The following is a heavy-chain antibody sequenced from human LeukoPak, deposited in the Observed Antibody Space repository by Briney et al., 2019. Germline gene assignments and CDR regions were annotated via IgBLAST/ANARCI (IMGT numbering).Heavy chain of an antibody. CDR3: AAVIRWLGSDY. D-gene: IGHD5-24*01. CDR1: GFTFSSYE. CDR2: ISSSGSTI. V-gene: IGHV3-48*03. J-gene: IGHJ4*02. Sequence: PGGSLRLSCAASGFTFSSYEMNWVRQAPGKGLEWVSYISSSGSTIYYADSVKGRFTISRDNAKNSLYLQMNSLRAEDTAVYYCAAVIRWLGSDYWGQGTLVTVSS.